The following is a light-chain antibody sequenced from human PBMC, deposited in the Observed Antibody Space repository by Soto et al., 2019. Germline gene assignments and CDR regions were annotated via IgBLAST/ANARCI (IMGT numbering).Light chain of an antibody. CDR1: SSNIGAGYD. CDR2: GIS. V-gene: IGLV1-40*01. J-gene: IGLJ2*01. CDR3: QSYDSSLSGVV. Sequence: QSVLTQPPSVSGAPGQRVTISCTGSSSNIGAGYDVHWYQQLPGTAPKLLIYGISNRPSGVPDRFSGSKSGTSASLAITGLQAEDEADYDCQSYDSSLSGVVFGGGTKLTVL.